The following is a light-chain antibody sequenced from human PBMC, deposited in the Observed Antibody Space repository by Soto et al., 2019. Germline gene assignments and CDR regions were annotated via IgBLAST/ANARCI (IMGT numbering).Light chain of an antibody. V-gene: IGLV4-69*01. CDR1: SGHNDYA. CDR3: QTWGTGIQI. J-gene: IGLJ2*01. CDR2: INSDGSH. Sequence: QLVLTQSPSASASLGASVKLTCTLSSGHNDYAIAWHQQQPEKGPRYLMKINSDGSHNKGDGIPDRFSGSSSGAERYLTISSLQSEDEADYYCQTWGTGIQIFGGGTQLTVL.